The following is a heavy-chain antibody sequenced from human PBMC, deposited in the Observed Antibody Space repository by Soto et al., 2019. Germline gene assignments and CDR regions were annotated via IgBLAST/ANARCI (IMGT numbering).Heavy chain of an antibody. D-gene: IGHD2-2*01. J-gene: IGHJ6*02. CDR3: AREYCSSTSCYGLRRDYYYGMDV. CDR1: GYTFTSYA. Sequence: GASVKVSCKASGYTFTSYAVHWVRQAPGQRLEWMGWINAGNGNTKYSQKFQGRVTITRDTSASTAYMELSSLRSEDTAVYYCAREYCSSTSCYGLRRDYYYGMDVWGQGTTVTVSS. CDR2: INAGNGNT. V-gene: IGHV1-3*01.